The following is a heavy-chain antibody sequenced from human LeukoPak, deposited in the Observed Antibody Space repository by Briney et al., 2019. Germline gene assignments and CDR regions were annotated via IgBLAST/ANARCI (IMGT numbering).Heavy chain of an antibody. CDR3: AKVRGSYYGEFDY. J-gene: IGHJ4*02. CDR2: ISWNSGSI. V-gene: IGHV3-9*01. CDR1: GFTFDDYA. Sequence: GGSLRLSCAASGFTFDDYAMQWVRQAPGKGLEWVSGISWNSGSIGYADSVKGRFTISRDNAKNSLYLQMNSLRAEDTALYYCAKVRGSYYGEFDYWGQGTLVTVSS. D-gene: IGHD1-26*01.